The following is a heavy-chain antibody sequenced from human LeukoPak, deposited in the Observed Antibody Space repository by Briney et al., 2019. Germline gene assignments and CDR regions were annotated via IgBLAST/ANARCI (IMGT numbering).Heavy chain of an antibody. CDR1: GYTFTGYH. V-gene: IGHV1-69*10. D-gene: IGHD3-3*01. CDR2: ISPILGIA. J-gene: IGHJ5*02. CDR3: ARAHIATIFGVVITAEQDGFDP. Sequence: SVKLSCKASGYTFTGYHMHWVRQAPGQGLEWMGWISPILGIASYAQKFQGRFTITGDKSTSTAYMELSSLRAEDTAVYYCARAHIATIFGVVITAEQDGFDPWGQGTLVTVSS.